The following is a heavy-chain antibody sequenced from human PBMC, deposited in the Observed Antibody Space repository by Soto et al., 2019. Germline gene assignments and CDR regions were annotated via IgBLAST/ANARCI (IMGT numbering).Heavy chain of an antibody. CDR2: IWYDGSNT. Sequence: QVQLVESGGGVVQPGRSLRLSCAATGFTFSRHGMHWVRQSPGKGLEWVAGIWYDGSNTFYVDSVKGRFTISKDNSKNTLSLQMNSLRAEDTAVYYCVRDHEPYCDWSYPFCFDYWGQGILVTVSS. V-gene: IGHV3-33*01. CDR3: VRDHEPYCDWSYPFCFDY. D-gene: IGHD3-9*01. CDR1: GFTFSRHG. J-gene: IGHJ4*02.